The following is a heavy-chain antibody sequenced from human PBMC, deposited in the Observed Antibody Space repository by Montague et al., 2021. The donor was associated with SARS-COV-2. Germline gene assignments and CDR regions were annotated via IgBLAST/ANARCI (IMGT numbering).Heavy chain of an antibody. CDR1: GGSISSYY. J-gene: IGHJ3*02. CDR3: ARGNYGPDDFDI. V-gene: IGHV4-59*01. D-gene: IGHD3-10*01. Sequence: SETLSLTCTVSGGSISSYYWGWIRQPPGKGLEWIGYIYHSGSTNYNPSLKSRVTLSLDTSKNQFSLKLNSVTAADTAVYYCARGNYGPDDFDIWGHGTMVTVSS. CDR2: IYHSGST.